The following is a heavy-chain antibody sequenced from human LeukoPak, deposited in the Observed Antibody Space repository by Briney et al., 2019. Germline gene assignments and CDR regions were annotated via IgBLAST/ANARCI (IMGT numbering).Heavy chain of an antibody. CDR1: GIPFSRSG. J-gene: IGHJ4*01. D-gene: IGHD2/OR15-2a*01. V-gene: IGHV3-33*01. CDR2: IYYDGSSK. CDR3: ARDKGTTSIDN. Sequence: GGSLRLSCAASGIPFSRSGMHWVRQAPGKGLDWVAFIYYDGSSKYYADSVKGRFTISRDNSKDTVYLQMNSLRAEDTAVYFCARDKGTTSIDNWGHGALVTVSS.